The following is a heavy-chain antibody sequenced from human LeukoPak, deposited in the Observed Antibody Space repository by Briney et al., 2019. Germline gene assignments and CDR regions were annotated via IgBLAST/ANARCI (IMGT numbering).Heavy chain of an antibody. D-gene: IGHD3-10*01. J-gene: IGHJ4*02. Sequence: GGSLRLYCAASDFSFITYAMSWVRQAPGKGLEWVANIKQDRSEKNYVDSVKGRFTISRDNAKNTVYLEVISLTDEDTAVYYCAKDDAWLRFGEWSQGTLVTVSS. V-gene: IGHV3-7*03. CDR3: AKDDAWLRFGE. CDR1: DFSFITYA. CDR2: IKQDRSEK.